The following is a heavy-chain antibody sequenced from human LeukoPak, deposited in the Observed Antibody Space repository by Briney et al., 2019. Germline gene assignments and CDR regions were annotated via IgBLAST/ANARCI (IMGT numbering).Heavy chain of an antibody. J-gene: IGHJ6*03. D-gene: IGHD3-22*01. CDR1: GLTSSSYS. CDR2: IRGSGGTT. V-gene: IGHV3-23*01. Sequence: PGRCLRPSCALSGLTSSSYSMNCDRQAARNGLGWDSGIRGSGGTTTYADSVKGRFTISRDNSKNTLYLQLHSLRADDTAVYYCAKDSQFSSGYRRPYYFYYMDVWGKGTTVTVSS. CDR3: AKDSQFSSGYRRPYYFYYMDV.